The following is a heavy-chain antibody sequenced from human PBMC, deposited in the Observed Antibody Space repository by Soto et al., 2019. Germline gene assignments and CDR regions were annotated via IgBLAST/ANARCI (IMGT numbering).Heavy chain of an antibody. CDR1: GYSFISYW. D-gene: IGHD3-10*01. V-gene: IGHV5-51*01. Sequence: PGESLKISCKGSGYSFISYWIGWVRQMPGKGLEWMGIIYPGDSDTRYSPSFQGQVTISADKSISTAYLQWSSLKASDTAMYYCARAMVRGKNYYGMDVWGQGTTVTVSS. J-gene: IGHJ6*02. CDR3: ARAMVRGKNYYGMDV. CDR2: IYPGDSDT.